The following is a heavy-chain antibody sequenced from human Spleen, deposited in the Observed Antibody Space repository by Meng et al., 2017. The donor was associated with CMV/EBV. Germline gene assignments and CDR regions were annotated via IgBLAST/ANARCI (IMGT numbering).Heavy chain of an antibody. CDR1: GGSISSSNW. CDR3: ASFLGNWNYDY. V-gene: IGHV4-4*02. D-gene: IGHD1-7*01. CDR2: IYHSGST. Sequence: LTCAVSGGSISSSNWWSWVRQPQGKGLEWIGEIYHSGSTNYNPSLKSRVTISVDKSKNQFSLKLSSVTAADTAVYYCASFLGNWNYDYWGQGTLVTVSS. J-gene: IGHJ4*02.